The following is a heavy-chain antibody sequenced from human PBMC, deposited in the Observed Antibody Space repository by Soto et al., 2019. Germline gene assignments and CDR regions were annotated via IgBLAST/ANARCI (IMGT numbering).Heavy chain of an antibody. CDR2: MNTNTNTT. D-gene: IGHD6-6*01. V-gene: IGHV1-8*01. CDR1: GYTFTNND. CDR3: AREVVETSSLWLDP. J-gene: IGHJ5*02. Sequence: VQLVQSGAEVKKPGASVKVSCKASGYTFTNNDINWVRQAPGQGLEWIGWMNTNTNTTASAEVFEGRVSLTRDTSNSTAYMQLNSLKIDETAVYYCAREVVETSSLWLDPWRQGTLVTVSS.